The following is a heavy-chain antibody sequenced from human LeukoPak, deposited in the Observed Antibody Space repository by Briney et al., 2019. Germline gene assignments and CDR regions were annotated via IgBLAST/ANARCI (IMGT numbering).Heavy chain of an antibody. CDR1: GGSFSGYY. CDR2: INHSGST. J-gene: IGHJ4*02. V-gene: IGHV4-34*01. Sequence: SETLSLTCAVYGGSFSGYYWSWIRQPPGKGLEWIGEINHSGSTNYNPSLKSRVTISVDTSKNQFSLKLSSVTAADTAVYYCARGGYSYPYYFDYWGQGTLVTVSS. CDR3: ARGGYSYPYYFDY. D-gene: IGHD5-18*01.